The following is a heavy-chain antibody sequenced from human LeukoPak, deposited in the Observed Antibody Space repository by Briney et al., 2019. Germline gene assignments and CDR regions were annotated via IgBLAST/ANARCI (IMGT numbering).Heavy chain of an antibody. V-gene: IGHV1-2*02. Sequence: ASVQVSCKASGYTFTGHFMHWVRQAPGHGLEGMGWINPNRGDTNYAQKFQGRVTMTRDTTISTAYKELSSLRSGDAAVYYCAAGAGGRADCTGGFCYDYYFMDFWGKGTTVTISS. CDR2: INPNRGDT. CDR3: AAGAGGRADCTGGFCYDYYFMDF. CDR1: GYTFTGHF. D-gene: IGHD2-8*02. J-gene: IGHJ6*03.